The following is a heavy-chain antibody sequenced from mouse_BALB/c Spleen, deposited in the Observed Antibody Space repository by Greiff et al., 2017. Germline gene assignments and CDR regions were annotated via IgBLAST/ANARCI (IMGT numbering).Heavy chain of an antibody. CDR3: ARGYDYDAWFAY. Sequence: EVKVVESGGGLVKPGGSLKLSCAASGFTFSSYAMSWVRQSPEKRLEWVAEISSGGSYTYYPDTVTGRFTISRDNAKNTLYLEMSSLRSEDTAMYYCARGYDYDAWFAYWGQGTLVTVSA. V-gene: IGHV5-9-4*01. J-gene: IGHJ3*01. CDR1: GFTFSSYA. D-gene: IGHD2-4*01. CDR2: ISSGGSYT.